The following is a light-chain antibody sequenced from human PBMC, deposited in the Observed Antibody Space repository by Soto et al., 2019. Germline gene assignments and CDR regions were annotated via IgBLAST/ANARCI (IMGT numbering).Light chain of an antibody. CDR1: QTVSSN. CDR3: QQYNALPPWT. Sequence: KMMKQSPATLSVTPGERATLSCRASQTVSSNLAWYQQKLGQAPRLLIYGASTRATGVPARFSGSGSGTEFTLTISSLQSEDFAVYYCQQYNALPPWTFGQGTNVDIK. CDR2: GAS. V-gene: IGKV3-15*01. J-gene: IGKJ1*01.